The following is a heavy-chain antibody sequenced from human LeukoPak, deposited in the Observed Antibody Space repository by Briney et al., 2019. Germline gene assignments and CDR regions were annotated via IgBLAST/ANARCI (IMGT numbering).Heavy chain of an antibody. CDR1: GFTFDDYA. V-gene: IGHV3-30*18. CDR2: ISHDGSNK. J-gene: IGHJ6*03. D-gene: IGHD3-3*01. CDR3: AKVWSAHPNYYYMDV. Sequence: PGGSLRLSCAASGFTFDDYAMHWVRQAPGKGLEWVAVISHDGSNKHYADSVKGRFTISRDNSKNTLYLQMNSLRAEDTAVYYCAKVWSAHPNYYYMDVWGKGTTVTVSS.